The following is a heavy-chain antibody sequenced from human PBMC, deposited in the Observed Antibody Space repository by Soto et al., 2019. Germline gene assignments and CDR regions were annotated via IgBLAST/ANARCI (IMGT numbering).Heavy chain of an antibody. Sequence: GGSLRLSCAASGFTFSHYSMNWVRQAPGKGLEWVSSISSSSSYIYYADSVKGRFTISRDNAKNSLYLQMNSLRAEDTAVYYCARDPWHRSENYYYYGMDVWGQGTTVTVSS. CDR2: ISSSSSYI. D-gene: IGHD5-12*01. V-gene: IGHV3-21*01. J-gene: IGHJ6*02. CDR1: GFTFSHYS. CDR3: ARDPWHRSENYYYYGMDV.